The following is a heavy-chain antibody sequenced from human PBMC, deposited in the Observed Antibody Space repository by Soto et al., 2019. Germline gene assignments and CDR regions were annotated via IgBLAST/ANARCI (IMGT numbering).Heavy chain of an antibody. Sequence: QVQLVQSGAEVKKPGSSVKVSCKASGGTFSSYGISWVRQAPGQGLEWMGGIIPIFGTANYAQKFQGRVTMTTDEAMRTSYMELSSVRSEDTAVYHFARSRSSTALYYRMDVWGQGTTVTVSS. CDR3: ARSRSSTALYYRMDV. J-gene: IGHJ6*02. V-gene: IGHV1-69*05. CDR2: IIPIFGTA. CDR1: GGTFSSYG. D-gene: IGHD6-13*01.